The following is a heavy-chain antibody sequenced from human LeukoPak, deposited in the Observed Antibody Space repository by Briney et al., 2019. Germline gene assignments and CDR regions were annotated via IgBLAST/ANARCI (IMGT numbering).Heavy chain of an antibody. V-gene: IGHV3-23*01. Sequence: GGSLRLSCAASGFIFSNYAMSWVRQGPGKGLEWVSIISATGGSTFYADSAKGRFIISRDNLENTLHLQMDSLRAEDTAMYYCAKSGLSLTSTSYPYDSWGQGTLVTVSS. CDR3: AKSGLSLTSTSYPYDS. CDR1: GFIFSNYA. CDR2: ISATGGST. J-gene: IGHJ4*02. D-gene: IGHD2-2*01.